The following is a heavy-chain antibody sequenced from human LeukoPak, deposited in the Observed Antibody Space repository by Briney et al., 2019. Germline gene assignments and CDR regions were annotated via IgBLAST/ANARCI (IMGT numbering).Heavy chain of an antibody. J-gene: IGHJ4*02. CDR2: IGRRDNNR. CDR3: AKEHSRGWPNLDS. Sequence: GESLRLSCAASGFTFDRYTIHWVRQAPGKGLEWVSLIGRRDNNRYYADSVRGRFTISRDNSKNSLYLQMNSLRTEDTALYYCAKEHSRGWPNLDSWGRGTLVTVSS. V-gene: IGHV3-43*01. D-gene: IGHD6-19*01. CDR1: GFTFDRYT.